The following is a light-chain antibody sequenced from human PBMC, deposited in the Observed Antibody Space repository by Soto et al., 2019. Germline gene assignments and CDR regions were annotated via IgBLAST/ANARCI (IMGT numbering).Light chain of an antibody. CDR1: QSVSSN. J-gene: IGKJ2*01. CDR2: GAS. CDR3: QQTHTSGAFT. V-gene: IGKV3-15*01. Sequence: EIVMTQSPATLSVSPGERATLSCRASQSVSSNLAWYQQKPGQAPRLLIYGASTRATGIPARFSGSGSGTEFTLTISRLQPKDFATYYYQQTHTSGAFTFGQGTRLEIK.